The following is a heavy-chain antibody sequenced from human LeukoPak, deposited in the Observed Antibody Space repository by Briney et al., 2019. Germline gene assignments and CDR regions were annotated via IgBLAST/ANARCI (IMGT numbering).Heavy chain of an antibody. V-gene: IGHV3-23*01. CDR3: AKFDYGDATKRRTVDS. Sequence: AGGSLRLSCAASGFTFSSYDMSWVRQAPGRGLEWVSVISDSGATTYYADSAKGRFTISRDNSKNTLYLQMNSLRAEDTAVYYCAKFDYGDATKRRTVDSWGQGTLGTVSS. J-gene: IGHJ4*02. CDR2: ISDSGATT. D-gene: IGHD4/OR15-4a*01. CDR1: GFTFSSYD.